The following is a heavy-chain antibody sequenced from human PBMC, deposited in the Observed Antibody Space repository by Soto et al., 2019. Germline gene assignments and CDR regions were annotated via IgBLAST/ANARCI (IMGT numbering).Heavy chain of an antibody. D-gene: IGHD3-3*01. CDR2: TGGSDGST. Sequence: EVQLLESGGGLVQPGGSLRLSCAASGFTFSTYTMSWVRQAPGKGLEWVSATGGSDGSTYYADSVKGRVTISRDNSKNTWYLQMNSLRVEDTAIYYCAKFGPRVRGFDYWGQGTLVTVSS. CDR3: AKFGPRVRGFDY. V-gene: IGHV3-23*01. CDR1: GFTFSTYT. J-gene: IGHJ4*02.